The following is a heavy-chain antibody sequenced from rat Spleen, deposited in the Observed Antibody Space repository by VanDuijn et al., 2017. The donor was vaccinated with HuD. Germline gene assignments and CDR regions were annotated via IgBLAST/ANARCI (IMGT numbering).Heavy chain of an antibody. CDR2: IRYDGSTT. CDR3: ARQWTTEGPFDY. D-gene: IGHD1-11*01. V-gene: IGHV5-29*01. J-gene: IGHJ2*01. CDR1: GFTFSNYG. Sequence: VQLVESGGGLVQPGRSLKLSCAASGFTFSNYGMAWVRQAPTKGLEWVAAIRYDGSTTYYRDSVKGRFTISRDNAKSTLYLQMNSLRSEDTATYYCARQWTTEGPFDYWGQGVMVTVSS.